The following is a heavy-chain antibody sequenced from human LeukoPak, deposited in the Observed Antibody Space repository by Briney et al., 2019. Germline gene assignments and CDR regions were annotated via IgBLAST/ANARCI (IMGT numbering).Heavy chain of an antibody. V-gene: IGHV3-11*01. CDR1: GFIFSDYY. Sequence: GGSLRLSCAASGFIFSDYYMSWIRQAPGKGLEWVSYISNSDSSINYADSVKGRFTISRDNAKNSLFLHMNSLRAEDTAIYYCAGVRYCNIGSCRADPWGQGTLVTVSS. CDR2: ISNSDSSI. CDR3: AGVRYCNIGSCRADP. J-gene: IGHJ5*02. D-gene: IGHD2-15*01.